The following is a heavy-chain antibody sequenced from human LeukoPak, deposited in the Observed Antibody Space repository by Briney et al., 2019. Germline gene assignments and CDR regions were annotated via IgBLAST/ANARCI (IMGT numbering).Heavy chain of an antibody. Sequence: PGGSLRLSCAASGFTFSSYAMHWVRQAPGKGLEWVAVISYDGSNKYYADSVKGRFTISRDNSKNTLYLQMNSLRAEDTAVYYCAREGRLYYDSSGYFYYFDYWGQGTLVTVSS. CDR1: GFTFSSYA. CDR3: AREGRLYYDSSGYFYYFDY. J-gene: IGHJ4*02. D-gene: IGHD3-22*01. CDR2: ISYDGSNK. V-gene: IGHV3-30-3*01.